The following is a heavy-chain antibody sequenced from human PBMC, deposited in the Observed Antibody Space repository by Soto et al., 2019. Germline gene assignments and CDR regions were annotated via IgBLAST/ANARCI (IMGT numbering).Heavy chain of an antibody. J-gene: IGHJ6*02. CDR2: FDPEDRQP. CDR1: GYTLTELS. D-gene: IGHD1-1*01. V-gene: IGHV1-24*01. CDR3: ATGNDYYGMDV. Sequence: GASVKVSCKVSGYTLTELSMHWVRKAPGKGLEWMGGFDPEDRQPIYAQKFQGRVTMTEDTSTDTAYMELSSLRSEDTAVYYCATGNDYYGMDVWGQGTTVTVSS.